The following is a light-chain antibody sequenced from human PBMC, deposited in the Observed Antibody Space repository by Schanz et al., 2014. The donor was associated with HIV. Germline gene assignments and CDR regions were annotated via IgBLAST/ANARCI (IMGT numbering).Light chain of an antibody. CDR1: QSVSSN. J-gene: IGKJ4*01. CDR3: QQRSNWPPT. Sequence: EIVMTQSPATLSVSPGEGATLSCRASQSVSSNLAWYQQKPGQAPRLLIYGASTRATGIPARFSGSGSGTDFTLTISSLEPEDFAVYYCQQRSNWPPTFGGGTKVEIK. V-gene: IGKV3-15*01. CDR2: GAS.